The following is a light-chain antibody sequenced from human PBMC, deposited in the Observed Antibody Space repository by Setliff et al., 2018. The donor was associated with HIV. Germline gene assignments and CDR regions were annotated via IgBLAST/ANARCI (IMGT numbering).Light chain of an antibody. CDR2: DDS. V-gene: IGLV3-21*03. Sequence: SYELTQQPSVSVAPGKTARINCGGNNIGSKSVHWYQQKPGQAPVLVVYDDSDRPSGIPERFSGSSSGNTATLTISRVEAGDEADYCCQVWDSSSDHHVFGTGPKVNVL. CDR3: QVWDSSSDHHV. J-gene: IGLJ1*01. CDR1: NIGSKS.